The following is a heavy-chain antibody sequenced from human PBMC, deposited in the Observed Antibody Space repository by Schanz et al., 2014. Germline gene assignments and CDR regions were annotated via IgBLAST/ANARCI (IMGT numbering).Heavy chain of an antibody. V-gene: IGHV3-33*01. Sequence: QVQLVESGGGVARPGTSLRLSCATSGFTFSRFGMHWVPQAPGKGPEWVAIVWSEGNTKYYEDSVKGRITISRDKSMITLHLQMHGLRDEDTAVYYGARLDSSSWCPRYWGQGTLVIVSS. CDR3: ARLDSSSWCPRY. CDR2: VWSEGNTK. CDR1: GFTFSRFG. J-gene: IGHJ4*02. D-gene: IGHD6-13*01.